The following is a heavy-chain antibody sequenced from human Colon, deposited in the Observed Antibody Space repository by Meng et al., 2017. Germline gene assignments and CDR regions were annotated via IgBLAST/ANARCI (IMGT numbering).Heavy chain of an antibody. CDR1: GDSVSSYSAA. CDR2: TYYRSRWYN. J-gene: IGHJ4*02. Sequence: QVQLQQSGPGMVKPSQTLSPNCDIPGDSVSSYSAAWDWIRQSPSRGLEWLGRTYYRSRWYNDYAVSLKGRITITPDTSKNLFSLHLNSVTPEDTAIYYCARDLSSARYYFDNWGQGILVTVSS. D-gene: IGHD3-22*01. V-gene: IGHV6-1*01. CDR3: ARDLSSARYYFDN.